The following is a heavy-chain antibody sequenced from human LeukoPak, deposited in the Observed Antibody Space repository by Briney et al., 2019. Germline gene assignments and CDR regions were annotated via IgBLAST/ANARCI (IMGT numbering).Heavy chain of an antibody. CDR3: ARQRHYGSGSYPDC. CDR1: GGSISSSSYS. Sequence: QLQLQESGPGLVKPSETLSLTCTVSGGSISSSSYSWGWLRQPPGKGLGRIGCIYYSRSTYYNPSLKSRVTISVDTSKNQFSLRLSSVTAADTAVYYCARQRHYGSGSYPDCWGQGTLVTVSS. D-gene: IGHD3-10*01. V-gene: IGHV4-39*01. J-gene: IGHJ4*02. CDR2: IYYSRST.